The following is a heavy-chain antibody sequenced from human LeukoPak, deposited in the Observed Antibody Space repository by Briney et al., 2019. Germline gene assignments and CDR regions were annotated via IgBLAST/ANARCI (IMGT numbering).Heavy chain of an antibody. Sequence: ASVKVSCTASGYTFTSYAMHWVRQAPGQRLEWMGWINAGNGNTKYSQKFQGRVTITRDTSASTAYMELSSLRSEDTAVYYCARSDCSSTSCYSSYYGMDVWGQGTTVTVSS. J-gene: IGHJ6*02. D-gene: IGHD2-2*01. CDR2: INAGNGNT. V-gene: IGHV1-3*01. CDR3: ARSDCSSTSCYSSYYGMDV. CDR1: GYTFTSYA.